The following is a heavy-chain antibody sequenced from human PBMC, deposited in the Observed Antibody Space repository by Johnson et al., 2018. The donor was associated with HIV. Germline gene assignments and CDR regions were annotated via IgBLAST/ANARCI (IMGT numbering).Heavy chain of an antibody. D-gene: IGHD4-11*01. CDR1: GFAFSGYA. CDR2: ISYDGTKK. V-gene: IGHV3-30*04. Sequence: QLVESGGGVVQPGRSLRLSCAASGFAFSGYALHWVRQAPGKWLEWVAVISYDGTKKYYGGSVRGRFTISRDNSKNTLYLQMNKLRVEDTAVYYCARSVHDYSDYLWGRDAFDIWGQGTMIIVSS. CDR3: ARSVHDYSDYLWGRDAFDI. J-gene: IGHJ3*02.